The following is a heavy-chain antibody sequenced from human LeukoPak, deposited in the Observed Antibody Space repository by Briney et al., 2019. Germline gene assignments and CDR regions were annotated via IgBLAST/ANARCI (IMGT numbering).Heavy chain of an antibody. Sequence: GASVKVSCKAAGYTFTGYYMHWVRQAPGQGLEWMGWINPNSGGTNYAQKFQGRVTMTRDTSISTAYMELSRLRSGDTAVYYCARIPPSRIVGATTADAFDIWGQGTMVTVSS. J-gene: IGHJ3*02. D-gene: IGHD1-26*01. V-gene: IGHV1-2*02. CDR3: ARIPPSRIVGATTADAFDI. CDR2: INPNSGGT. CDR1: GYTFTGYY.